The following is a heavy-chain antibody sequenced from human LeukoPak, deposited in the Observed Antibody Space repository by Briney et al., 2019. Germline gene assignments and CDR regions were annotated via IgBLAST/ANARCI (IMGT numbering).Heavy chain of an antibody. CDR2: IDYRGST. D-gene: IGHD5-12*01. Sequence: SETLSLTCTVSNDSISNYYWSWIRQPPGKGLEWIAYIDYRGSTTNNPSLRSRITILVDTSRNQFSLKLRSVTAADTAVYYCARSRSGYGYEHGAFEIWGQGTMVTVSS. V-gene: IGHV4-59*01. CDR1: NDSISNYY. J-gene: IGHJ3*02. CDR3: ARSRSGYGYEHGAFEI.